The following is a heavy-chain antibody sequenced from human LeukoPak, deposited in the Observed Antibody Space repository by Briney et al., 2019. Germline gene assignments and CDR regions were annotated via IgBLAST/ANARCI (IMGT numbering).Heavy chain of an antibody. CDR1: GYSFSSYW. Sequence: GESLKISCKGSGYSFSSYWIGWVRQMPGKGLEWMGIIYPGDSDTRYSPSFQGQVTISADKSIRTAYLQWSSLKASDTDIYYCARGPHLEWLGRGAFDIRGRGTMVTVSS. CDR2: IYPGDSDT. D-gene: IGHD3-3*01. CDR3: ARGPHLEWLGRGAFDI. V-gene: IGHV5-51*01. J-gene: IGHJ3*02.